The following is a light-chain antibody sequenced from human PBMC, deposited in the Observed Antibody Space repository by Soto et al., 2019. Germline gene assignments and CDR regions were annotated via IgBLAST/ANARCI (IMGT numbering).Light chain of an antibody. CDR3: QQYDNLLIFT. J-gene: IGKJ3*01. V-gene: IGKV1-33*01. CDR2: DAS. Sequence: DIQMTQSPSSLSASVGDRVTITCQASQDISNYLNWYQQKPGKAPKLLIYDASNLETGVPSRFSGSGSGKDFTFTISSLQPEDIATYYCQQYDNLLIFTFGPGTKVDIK. CDR1: QDISNY.